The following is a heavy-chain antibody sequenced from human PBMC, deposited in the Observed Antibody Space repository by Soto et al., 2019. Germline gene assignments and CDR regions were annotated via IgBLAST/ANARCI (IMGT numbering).Heavy chain of an antibody. CDR2: INSDGSST. J-gene: IGHJ6*03. V-gene: IGHV3-74*01. D-gene: IGHD6-13*01. CDR3: ASGAAGTYYYYMDV. Sequence: PGGSLRLSCAASGFTFSSYWMHWVRQAPGKGLVWVSRINSDGSSTSYADSVKGRFTISRDNAKNTLYLQMNSLRAEDTAVYYCASGAAGTYYYYMDVWGKGTTVTVSS. CDR1: GFTFSSYW.